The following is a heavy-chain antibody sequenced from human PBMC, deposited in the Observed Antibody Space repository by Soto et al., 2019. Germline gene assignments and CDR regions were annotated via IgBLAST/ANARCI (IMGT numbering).Heavy chain of an antibody. Sequence: GGSLRLSCAASGFTFSTYVMHWVRQAPGKGLEWVAVISYEGSTKYYADSVKGRFTISRDNPKNTLYLQMDSLRADDTAVYYCAKDGGFDYRFWYIDVWGRGTLVTVSS. CDR2: ISYEGSTK. CDR1: GFTFSTYV. J-gene: IGHJ2*01. V-gene: IGHV3-30-3*01. CDR3: AKDGGFDYRFWYIDV. D-gene: IGHD3-9*01.